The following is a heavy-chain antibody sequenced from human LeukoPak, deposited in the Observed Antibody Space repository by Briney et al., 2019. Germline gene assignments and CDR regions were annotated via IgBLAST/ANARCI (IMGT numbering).Heavy chain of an antibody. CDR1: GFMFSSNW. D-gene: IGHD5-24*01. CDR3: AKEGRSLQTY. J-gene: IGHJ4*02. V-gene: IGHV3-7*03. Sequence: GGSLRLSCATSGFMFSSNWMSWVRLAPGKGLEWVANIKEDGTETYYVDSVKGRFTISRDNAKNSLYLQMNSLRVEDTAVYYCAKEGRSLQTYWGQGTLVTVSS. CDR2: IKEDGTET.